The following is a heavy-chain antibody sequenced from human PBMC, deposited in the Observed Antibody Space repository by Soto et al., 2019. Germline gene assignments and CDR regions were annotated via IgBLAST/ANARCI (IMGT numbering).Heavy chain of an antibody. Sequence: QVQLQQWGAGLLKPSETLSLTCAVYGGSFSGYYWSWIRQPPGKGLEWIGEINHSGSTNYNPSLQIRVTISVVTAKDQFSQKLSLVLAAGTAVYWCARGEYGGKARFVYWGEGPLVTVSS. D-gene: IGHD2-15*01. J-gene: IGHJ4*02. CDR1: GGSFSGYY. V-gene: IGHV4-34*01. CDR3: ARGEYGGKARFVY. CDR2: INHSGST.